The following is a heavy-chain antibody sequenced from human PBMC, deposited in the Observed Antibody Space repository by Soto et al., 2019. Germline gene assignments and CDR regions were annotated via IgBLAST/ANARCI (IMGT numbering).Heavy chain of an antibody. J-gene: IGHJ4*02. Sequence: GGSLRLSCSASGFTFSSYNMNWVRQAPGKGLEWVSYISSSSTTKYYADSVKGRFTISRDNAKNSLYLQMNSLRAEDTAVYYCAKGADSSGYYNFDYWGQGTLVTVSS. CDR2: ISSSSTTK. CDR1: GFTFSSYN. CDR3: AKGADSSGYYNFDY. D-gene: IGHD3-22*01. V-gene: IGHV3-48*01.